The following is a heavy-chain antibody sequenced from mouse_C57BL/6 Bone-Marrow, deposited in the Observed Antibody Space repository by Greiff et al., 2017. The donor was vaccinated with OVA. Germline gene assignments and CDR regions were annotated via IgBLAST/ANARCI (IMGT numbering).Heavy chain of an antibody. D-gene: IGHD2-4*01. CDR1: GFTFSDYG. CDR2: ISRGSSTI. J-gene: IGHJ1*03. Sequence: EVQLVESGGGLVKPGGSLKLSCAASGFTFSDYGMHWVRQAPEKGLEWVAYISRGSSTIYYADTVKGRFTISRDNAKNTLFLQMTSLRSEDTAMYYCAREGLRRTYWYFDVWGTGTTVTVSS. CDR3: AREGLRRTYWYFDV. V-gene: IGHV5-17*01.